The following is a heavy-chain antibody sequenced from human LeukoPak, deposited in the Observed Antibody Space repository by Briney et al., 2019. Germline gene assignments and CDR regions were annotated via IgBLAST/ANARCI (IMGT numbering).Heavy chain of an antibody. CDR2: IWNDGSNK. CDR3: AKHPAFDI. J-gene: IGHJ3*02. V-gene: IGHV3-33*06. Sequence: PGGSLRLSCAASGFTFSSYGMHWVRQAPGKGLEWVALIWNDGSNKYYGDSVKGRFTISRDNSRNTLYVQMNSLRAEDTAVYYCAKHPAFDIWGQGTMVTVSS. CDR1: GFTFSSYG.